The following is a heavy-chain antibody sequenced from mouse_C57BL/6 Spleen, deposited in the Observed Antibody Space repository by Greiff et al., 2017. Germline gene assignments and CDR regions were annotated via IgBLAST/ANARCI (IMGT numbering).Heavy chain of an antibody. D-gene: IGHD1-1*01. CDR3: ASPHYCGSSSYWYFDV. J-gene: IGHJ1*03. V-gene: IGHV14-2*01. CDR2: IDPEDGET. Sequence: EVMLVESGAELVKPGASVKLSCTASGFNIKDYYMHWVKQRTEQGLEWIGRIDPEDGETKYAPKFQGKATFTADTSSNTAYLQLSSLTSEDTAVYYCASPHYCGSSSYWYFDVWGTGTTVTVSS. CDR1: GFNIKDYY.